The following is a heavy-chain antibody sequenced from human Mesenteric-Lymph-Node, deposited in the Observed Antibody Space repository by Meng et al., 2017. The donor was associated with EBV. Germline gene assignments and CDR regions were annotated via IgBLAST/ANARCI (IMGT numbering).Heavy chain of an antibody. CDR3: ARHNYDVLTDYYAFDP. Sequence: QLQWREAGPGLVRPSETLSLTCSVSGGSISSSSSSSYYWGWIRQPPGKGLEWIGSIYYSGYTFYSPSLKSRITISVDTSKNQFSLRLSSVTAADTAVYYCARHNYDVLTDYYAFDPWGQGTLVTVSS. CDR2: IYYSGYT. D-gene: IGHD3-9*01. CDR1: GGSISSSSSSSYY. J-gene: IGHJ5*02. V-gene: IGHV4-39*01.